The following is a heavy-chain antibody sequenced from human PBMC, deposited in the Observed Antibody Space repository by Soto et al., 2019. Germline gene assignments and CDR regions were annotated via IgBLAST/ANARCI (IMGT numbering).Heavy chain of an antibody. Sequence: ASVKVSCKASGYTLTELSMHWVRQAPGKGLEWMGGFDPEDGETIYAQKFQGRVTMTEDTSTDTAYMELSSLRSEDTAVYYCATDRGSTYASDAFDIWGQGTMVTVSS. V-gene: IGHV1-24*01. CDR1: GYTLTELS. CDR2: FDPEDGET. D-gene: IGHD2-2*01. CDR3: ATDRGSTYASDAFDI. J-gene: IGHJ3*02.